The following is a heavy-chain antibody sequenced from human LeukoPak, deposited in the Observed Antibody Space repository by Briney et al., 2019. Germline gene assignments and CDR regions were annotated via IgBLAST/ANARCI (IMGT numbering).Heavy chain of an antibody. CDR1: GFTVSSNY. CDR2: IYSGGST. D-gene: IGHD3-22*01. J-gene: IGHJ3*02. Sequence: GGSLRLSCAASGFTVSSNYMSWVRQAPGKGLEWVSVIYSGGSTYYADSVKGRFTISRDNSKNTLYLQMNSLRAEDTAVYYCAITYYYDSSGKLDAFDIWGQGTMVTVSS. V-gene: IGHV3-53*01. CDR3: AITYYYDSSGKLDAFDI.